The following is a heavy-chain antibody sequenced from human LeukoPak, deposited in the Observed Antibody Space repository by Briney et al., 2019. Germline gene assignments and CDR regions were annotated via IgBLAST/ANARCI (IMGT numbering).Heavy chain of an antibody. J-gene: IGHJ6*02. Sequence: GGSLRLSCAASGFTFSSYGMHWVRQAPGKGLEWVAVISYDGSNKYYADSVKGRFTISRDNSKNTLYLQMNSLRAEDTAVYYCAKGAYYYDSSGLRYYYGMDVWGQGTTVTVSS. D-gene: IGHD3-22*01. CDR2: ISYDGSNK. CDR3: AKGAYYYDSSGLRYYYGMDV. V-gene: IGHV3-30*18. CDR1: GFTFSSYG.